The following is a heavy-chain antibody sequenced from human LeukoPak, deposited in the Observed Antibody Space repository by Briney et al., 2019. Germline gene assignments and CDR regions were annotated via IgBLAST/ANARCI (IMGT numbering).Heavy chain of an antibody. Sequence: GGSLKLSCAASGFTFSGSAMHWVRQASGKGLEWVGRIRSKANSYATAYAASVKGRFTISRDDSKNTAYLQMNSLKTEDTAVYYCTRSQRWLSDLFDYWGQGTLVTVSS. CDR2: IRSKANSYAT. J-gene: IGHJ4*02. V-gene: IGHV3-73*01. CDR3: TRSQRWLSDLFDY. CDR1: GFTFSGSA. D-gene: IGHD5-24*01.